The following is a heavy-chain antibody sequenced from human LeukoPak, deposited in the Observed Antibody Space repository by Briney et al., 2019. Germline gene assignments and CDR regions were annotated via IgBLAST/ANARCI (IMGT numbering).Heavy chain of an antibody. Sequence: GGTLRLSCAASGSTFSAYWMTWVRQAPGKGLEWVANIKQDGSNVEYLDSVKGRFTISRDNAKSSLYLQMNTLRVEDTAVYYCVAGSGWLGETWGRGTLVTVSS. CDR1: GSTFSAYW. D-gene: IGHD6-19*01. CDR2: IKQDGSNV. J-gene: IGHJ5*02. CDR3: VAGSGWLGET. V-gene: IGHV3-7*01.